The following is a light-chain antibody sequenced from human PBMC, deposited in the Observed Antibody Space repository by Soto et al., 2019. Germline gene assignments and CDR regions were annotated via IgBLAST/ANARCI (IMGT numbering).Light chain of an antibody. V-gene: IGKV3-15*01. CDR3: QSYNDWPLT. CDR2: GAS. Sequence: EIVMTQSPATLSVSPGERVTLSCRASESLSTYLAWYQQKPGQAPRLLIYGASTKATGNPARFSGSGSATDFTLTISSLQSEDFAVYYCQSYNDWPLTFGQGTKLEI. CDR1: ESLSTY. J-gene: IGKJ2*01.